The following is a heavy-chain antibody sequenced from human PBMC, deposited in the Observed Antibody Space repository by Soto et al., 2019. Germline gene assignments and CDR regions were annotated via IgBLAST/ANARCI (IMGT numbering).Heavy chain of an antibody. CDR3: ASSYQLLFNWFDP. J-gene: IGHJ5*02. D-gene: IGHD2-2*01. CDR1: GGTFSSYA. V-gene: IGHV1-69*13. Sequence: SVKVSCKASGGTFSSYAISWVRQAPGQGLEWMGGIIPIFGTANYAQKFQGRVTITADESTSTAYMELSSLRSEDTAVYYCASSYQLLFNWFDPWGQGTLVTVS. CDR2: IIPIFGTA.